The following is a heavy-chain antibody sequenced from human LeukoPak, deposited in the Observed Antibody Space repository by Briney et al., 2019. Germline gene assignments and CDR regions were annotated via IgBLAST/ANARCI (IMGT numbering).Heavy chain of an antibody. Sequence: ASVKVSCKASGYTFTSYDINWVRQATGQGLEWMGWMNPNSGNTGYAQKFQGRVTITRNTSISTAYMELSSLRSEDTAVYYCARSAYCSSTSCRSWFDPWAREPWSPSPQ. CDR1: GYTFTSYD. J-gene: IGHJ5*02. V-gene: IGHV1-8*03. CDR3: ARSAYCSSTSCRSWFDP. D-gene: IGHD2-2*01. CDR2: MNPNSGNT.